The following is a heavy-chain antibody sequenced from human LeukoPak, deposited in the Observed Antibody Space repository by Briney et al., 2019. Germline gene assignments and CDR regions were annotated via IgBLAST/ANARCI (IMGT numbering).Heavy chain of an antibody. CDR3: ARMDASGIVNWFDP. CDR1: GYTFTSYD. Sequence: ASVKVSCKASGYTFTSYDINWVRLATGQGPEWMGWMKPNSGAKCYAQKFQGRVTMTRNTSISTAYMELNSLTSEDTAVYYCARMDASGIVNWFDPWGQGTLVTVSS. D-gene: IGHD3-10*01. CDR2: MKPNSGAK. J-gene: IGHJ5*02. V-gene: IGHV1-8*01.